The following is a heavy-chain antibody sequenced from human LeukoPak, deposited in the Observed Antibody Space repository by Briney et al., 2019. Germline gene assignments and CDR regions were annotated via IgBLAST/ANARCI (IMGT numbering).Heavy chain of an antibody. V-gene: IGHV3-30*18. J-gene: IGHJ4*02. CDR3: AKNRVVFNWNYAYYFDD. CDR1: GFTFSSYA. CDR2: ISYDGSDK. D-gene: IGHD1-7*01. Sequence: GGSLRLSCAASGFTFSSYAMHWVRQAPGKGLEWVAIISYDGSDKYYADSVKGRFTISRDNSKNTLFLQMNSLRAEDTAVYYCAKNRVVFNWNYAYYFDDWGQGTLVTVSS.